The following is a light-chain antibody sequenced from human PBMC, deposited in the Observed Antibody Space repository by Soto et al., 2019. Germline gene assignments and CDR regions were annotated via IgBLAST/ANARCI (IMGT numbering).Light chain of an antibody. J-gene: IGKJ1*01. CDR1: QSFNSIY. CDR3: HQYDSWT. Sequence: IVLTQSPGTLSLSPWERATLSCRASQSFNSIYLAWYQQKPGQAPRLLIYGASSRATGIPDRFSGSGSGTDFTLTISRLEPEDFAVYYCHQYDSWTFGQGTKVDIK. CDR2: GAS. V-gene: IGKV3-20*01.